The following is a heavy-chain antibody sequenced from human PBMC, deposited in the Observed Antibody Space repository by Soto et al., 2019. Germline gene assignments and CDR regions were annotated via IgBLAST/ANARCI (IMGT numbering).Heavy chain of an antibody. CDR2: ISSSSTYI. Sequence: PGGSLRLSCVGSDYTFKSYNINWVRQAPGKGLEWVASISSSSTYISYAESVRGRFTLSRDNAKSSVYLQMNTLRAEDRALYYCAKAHTSSSYRFYAMDVWGQGTTVTVSS. J-gene: IGHJ6*02. D-gene: IGHD6-13*01. CDR1: DYTFKSYN. CDR3: AKAHTSSSYRFYAMDV. V-gene: IGHV3-21*06.